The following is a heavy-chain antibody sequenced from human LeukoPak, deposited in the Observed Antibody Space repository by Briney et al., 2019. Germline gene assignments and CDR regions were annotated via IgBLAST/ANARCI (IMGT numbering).Heavy chain of an antibody. CDR1: GLTFTSSA. V-gene: IGHV1-58*02. D-gene: IGHD6-13*01. CDR2: IVVGSGNT. Sequence: ASVKVSCKASGLTFTSSAMQWVRQARGQRLEWIGWIVVGSGNTNYAQKFQERVTITRDMSTSTAYMELSSLRSEDTAVYYCAADRNSIAAADGMDVWGQGATVTVSS. CDR3: AADRNSIAAADGMDV. J-gene: IGHJ6*02.